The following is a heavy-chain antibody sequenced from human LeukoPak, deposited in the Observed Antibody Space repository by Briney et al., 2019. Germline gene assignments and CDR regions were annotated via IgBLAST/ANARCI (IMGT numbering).Heavy chain of an antibody. CDR1: GFTFSDSY. Sequence: TGGSLRLSCAASGFTFSDSYMSWIRQSPGKGLEWVSHISNSGHIIYYADSVKGRFTISRDNAKNSLYLQMNSLRAEDTAVYYCARESRGYYDSSGDYHLGMDVWGKGTTVTISS. V-gene: IGHV3-11*04. J-gene: IGHJ6*04. CDR3: ARESRGYYDSSGDYHLGMDV. D-gene: IGHD3-22*01. CDR2: ISNSGHII.